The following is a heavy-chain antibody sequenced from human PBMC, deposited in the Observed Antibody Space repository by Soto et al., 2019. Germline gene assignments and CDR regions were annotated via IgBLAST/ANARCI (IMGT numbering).Heavy chain of an antibody. V-gene: IGHV1-3*01. CDR2: INAGNGNT. D-gene: IGHD6-6*01. CDR1: GSTFTSYA. CDR3: ARAYSSSSRVYWFDP. Sequence: EASVTGSCKASGSTFTSYAMHWVRQAPGQRLEWMGWINAGNGNTKYSQKFQGRVTITRDTSASTAYMELSSLRSEDTAVYYCARAYSSSSRVYWFDPWGQGTLVTVSS. J-gene: IGHJ5*02.